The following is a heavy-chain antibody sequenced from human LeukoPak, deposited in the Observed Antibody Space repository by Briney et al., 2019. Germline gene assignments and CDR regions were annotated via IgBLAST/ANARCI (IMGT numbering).Heavy chain of an antibody. CDR3: ARLGTKKYSYGVSRD. CDR2: ISSSSSYI. Sequence: GGSLRLSCAASGFTFSSYSMNWVRQAPGKGLEWVSSISSSSSYIYYADSVKGRFTISRDNAKNSLYLQMNSLRAEDTAVYYCARLGTKKYSYGVSRDWGQGTQVTVSS. V-gene: IGHV3-21*01. D-gene: IGHD5-18*01. J-gene: IGHJ4*02. CDR1: GFTFSSYS.